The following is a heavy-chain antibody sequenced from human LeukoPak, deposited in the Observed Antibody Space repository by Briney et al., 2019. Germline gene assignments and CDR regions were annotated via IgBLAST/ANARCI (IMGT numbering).Heavy chain of an antibody. CDR1: GFTVSSNY. CDR2: IYSGGST. Sequence: SGGSLRLSCAASGFTVSSNYMSWVRQAPGKGLEWVSVIYSGGSTYYADSVKGRFTISRDNSKNTLYLQMNSLRAEDTAVYYCARERYCSGGSCYSSLSGAFDIWGQGTMVTVSS. J-gene: IGHJ3*02. V-gene: IGHV3-53*01. CDR3: ARERYCSGGSCYSSLSGAFDI. D-gene: IGHD2-15*01.